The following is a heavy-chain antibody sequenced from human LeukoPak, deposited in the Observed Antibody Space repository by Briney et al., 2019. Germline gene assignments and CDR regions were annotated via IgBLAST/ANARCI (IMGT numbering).Heavy chain of an antibody. CDR1: GGSISSGGYY. D-gene: IGHD2-8*01. CDR2: IYYSGST. CDR3: ARVPGYCTNGVCYTFQH. Sequence: KTSQTLSLTCTVSGGSISSGGYYWSWIRQPPGKGLEWIGYIYYSGSTNYNPSLKSRVTISVDRSKNQFSLKLSSVTAADTAVYYCARVPGYCTNGVCYTFQHWGQGTLVTVSS. V-gene: IGHV4-61*08. J-gene: IGHJ1*01.